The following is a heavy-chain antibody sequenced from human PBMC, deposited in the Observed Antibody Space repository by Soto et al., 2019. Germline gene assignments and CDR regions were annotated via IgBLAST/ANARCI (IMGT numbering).Heavy chain of an antibody. J-gene: IGHJ4*02. CDR3: ARGTSDTAMVDS. CDR1: GGSIRSYY. CDR2: IFYSGST. D-gene: IGHD5-18*01. V-gene: IGHV4-59*01. Sequence: SETLSLTCTVSGGSIRSYYWTWIRQPPGKGLEWLGYIFYSGSTFYNPSLKSRVTISIPTSKSQFSLQLTSVTAADTAVYYCARGTSDTAMVDSWGQGTRVTVSS.